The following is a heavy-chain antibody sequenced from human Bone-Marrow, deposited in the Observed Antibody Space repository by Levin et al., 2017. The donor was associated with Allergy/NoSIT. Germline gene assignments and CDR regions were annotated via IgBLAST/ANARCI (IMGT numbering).Heavy chain of an antibody. J-gene: IGHJ5*02. CDR3: ARGRGYSGSFSNWLDP. Sequence: LSLTCEASGINLNSHIVHWVRQPPGKGLEWLAVISNDGVKKYSDSMKGRLTISRDKSNNTVNLQMDSQRVEDTAVYFCARGRGYSGSFSNWLDPWGQGTLVTVSS. D-gene: IGHD1-26*01. V-gene: IGHV3-30*03. CDR2: ISNDGVKK. CDR1: GINLNSHI.